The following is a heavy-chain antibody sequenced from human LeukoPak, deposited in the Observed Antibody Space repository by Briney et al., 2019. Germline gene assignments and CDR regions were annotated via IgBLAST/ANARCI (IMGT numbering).Heavy chain of an antibody. D-gene: IGHD4-17*01. Sequence: GASVKVSCKASGYTFTSYYMHWVRQAPGQGLEWMGIINPSGGSTSYAQKFQGRVTMTRDTSTSTVYKELSSLRSEDTAVYYCAREEDYGDSPGAFDIWGQGTMVTVSS. CDR2: INPSGGST. V-gene: IGHV1-46*01. CDR3: AREEDYGDSPGAFDI. J-gene: IGHJ3*02. CDR1: GYTFTSYY.